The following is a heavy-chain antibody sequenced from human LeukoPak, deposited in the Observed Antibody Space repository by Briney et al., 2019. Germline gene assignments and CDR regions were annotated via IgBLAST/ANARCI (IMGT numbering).Heavy chain of an antibody. CDR3: ARNSLAVAARGFDY. D-gene: IGHD6-19*01. V-gene: IGHV4-34*01. Sequence: SETLSLTCAVYGGSFSGYYWSWIRQPPGKGLEWIGEINHSGSTNYNPSLKSRVTISVDTSKNQFSLKLSSVTAADTAVYYCARNSLAVAARGFDYWGQGTLVTVSS. J-gene: IGHJ4*02. CDR2: INHSGST. CDR1: GGSFSGYY.